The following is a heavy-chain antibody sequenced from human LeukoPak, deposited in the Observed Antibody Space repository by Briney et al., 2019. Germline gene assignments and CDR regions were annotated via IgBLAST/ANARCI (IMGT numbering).Heavy chain of an antibody. J-gene: IGHJ4*02. CDR2: IYPGDSDT. CDR3: ATGNVFFDY. Sequence: GESLKISCKDSGYSFTTYWIGWVRQMPGKGLEWMGIIYPGDSDTKYSPSFQGQVTISADKSVSTAYLQWTSLKASDTAMYYCATGNVFFDYWGQGTLVTVSS. D-gene: IGHD1-1*01. CDR1: GYSFTTYW. V-gene: IGHV5-51*01.